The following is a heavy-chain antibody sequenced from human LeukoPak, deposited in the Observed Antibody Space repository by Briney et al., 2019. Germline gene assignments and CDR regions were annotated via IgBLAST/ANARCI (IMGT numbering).Heavy chain of an antibody. CDR2: ISSSGSTI. D-gene: IGHD4-23*01. Sequence: GGSLRLSCAASGSTFSDYYMSWIRQAPGKGLEWVSYISSSGSTIYYADSVKGRFTISRDNAKNSLYLQMNSLRAEDTAVYYCASTLRYGGNSLFDYWGQGTLVTVSS. CDR3: ASTLRYGGNSLFDY. J-gene: IGHJ4*02. CDR1: GSTFSDYY. V-gene: IGHV3-11*04.